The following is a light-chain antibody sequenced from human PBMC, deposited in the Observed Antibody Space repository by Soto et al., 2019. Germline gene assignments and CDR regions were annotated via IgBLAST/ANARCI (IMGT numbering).Light chain of an antibody. V-gene: IGKV3-20*01. Sequence: EIVLTQSPGTLSLSPGDRATLSCRASQSVSSNYLAWYQQKPGQPPRLLIYLASIRATGIPDRFSGSGSGTEFTLTISRLEREDFAVYYCQQYGTSPRTVGQGTQVEIK. CDR1: QSVSSNY. J-gene: IGKJ1*01. CDR3: QQYGTSPRT. CDR2: LAS.